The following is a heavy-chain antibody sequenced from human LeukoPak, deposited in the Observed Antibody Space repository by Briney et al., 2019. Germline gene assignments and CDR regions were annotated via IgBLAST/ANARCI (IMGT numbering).Heavy chain of an antibody. CDR3: ARGGPSYDSSGYYY. CDR2: IYYSGST. D-gene: IGHD3-22*01. CDR1: GGSISSHY. Sequence: PSETLSLTCTVSGGSISSHYWSWIRQPPGKGLEWIGYIYYSGSTNYNPSLKSRVTISVDTSKNQFSLKLSSVTAADTAVYYCARGGPSYDSSGYYYWGQGTLVTVSS. J-gene: IGHJ4*02. V-gene: IGHV4-59*11.